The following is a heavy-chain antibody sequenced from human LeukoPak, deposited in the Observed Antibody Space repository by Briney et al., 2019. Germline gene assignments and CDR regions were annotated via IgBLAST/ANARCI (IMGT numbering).Heavy chain of an antibody. CDR1: GGSISSGDYY. Sequence: SQTLSLTCTVSGGSISSGDYYWSWIRQPPGKGLEWIGYIYYSGSTYYNPSLKSRVTISVDTSKNQFSLKLSSVTAADTAVCYCAREGGYYDSSGYYLLYLDYWGQGTLVTVSS. CDR3: AREGGYYDSSGYYLLYLDY. CDR2: IYYSGST. D-gene: IGHD3-22*01. V-gene: IGHV4-30-4*01. J-gene: IGHJ4*02.